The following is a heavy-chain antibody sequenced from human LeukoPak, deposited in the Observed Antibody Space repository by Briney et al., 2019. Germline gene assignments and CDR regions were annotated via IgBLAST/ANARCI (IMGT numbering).Heavy chain of an antibody. CDR2: IYYSGST. D-gene: IGHD3-10*01. J-gene: IGHJ5*02. Sequence: SETLSLTCTVSGGSISSYYWSWIRQPPGKGLEWIGYIYYSGSTNYNPSLKSRVTISVDTSKNQFSLKLSSVTAADTAVYYCARVPSRYYYGSGSYHSSARFDPWGLGTLVTVSS. CDR1: GGSISSYY. CDR3: ARVPSRYYYGSGSYHSSARFDP. V-gene: IGHV4-59*01.